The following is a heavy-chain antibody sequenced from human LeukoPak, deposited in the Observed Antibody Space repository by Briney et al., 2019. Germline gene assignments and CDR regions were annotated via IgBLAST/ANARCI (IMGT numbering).Heavy chain of an antibody. J-gene: IGHJ6*02. Sequence: GGSLRLSCAASGFTFSNAWMSWVRQAPGKGLEWVGRIKSKTDGGTTDYAAPVKGRFTISRDDSKNTLYLQMNSLKTEDTAVYYCTTRGYSYALYYYYGMDVWGQGTTVTVSS. CDR1: GFTFSNAW. D-gene: IGHD5-18*01. V-gene: IGHV3-15*01. CDR3: TTRGYSYALYYYYGMDV. CDR2: IKSKTDGGTT.